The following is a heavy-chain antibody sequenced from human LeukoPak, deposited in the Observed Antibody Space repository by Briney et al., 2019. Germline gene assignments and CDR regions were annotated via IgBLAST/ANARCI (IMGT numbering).Heavy chain of an antibody. CDR3: ARGYYYDSSGYYYY. CDR2: ISSSSSYI. V-gene: IGHV3-21*01. Sequence: GGSLRLSCAASGFTFSSYEMNWVRQAPGKGLEWVSSISSSSSYIYYADSVKGRFTISRDNAKNSLYLQMNSLRAEDTAVYYCARGYYYDSSGYYYYWGQGTLVTVSS. CDR1: GFTFSSYE. J-gene: IGHJ4*02. D-gene: IGHD3-22*01.